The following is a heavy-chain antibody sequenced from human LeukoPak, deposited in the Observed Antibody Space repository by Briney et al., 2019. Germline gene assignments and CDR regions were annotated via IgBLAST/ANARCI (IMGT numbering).Heavy chain of an antibody. CDR2: ISYDGSNK. V-gene: IGHV3-30*18. CDR1: GFTFSSYG. CDR3: AKTPLRFLELFYYYGMDV. D-gene: IGHD3-3*01. J-gene: IGHJ6*02. Sequence: PGRSLRLSCAASGFTFSSYGMHWVRQAPGKGLEWVAVISYDGSNKYYADSVKGRFTIARDNPKNTLYLQMNSLRVEDTAVYYCAKTPLRFLELFYYYGMDVWGQGTTVTVSS.